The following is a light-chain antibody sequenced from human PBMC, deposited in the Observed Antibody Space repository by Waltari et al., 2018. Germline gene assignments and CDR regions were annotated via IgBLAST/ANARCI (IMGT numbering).Light chain of an antibody. CDR3: LLYFGGPQLAV. J-gene: IGLJ3*02. V-gene: IGLV7-43*01. CDR2: STT. Sequence: QTVVTQEPSLTVSPGGTVTLTCASSTGAVTSGNFPNWFQRKPGQAPRPLIYSTTHKYSWTPARFSGSRRGGRADLTLSGVQPDDEAEYYCLLYFGGPQLAVFGGGTRLTVL. CDR1: TGAVTSGNF.